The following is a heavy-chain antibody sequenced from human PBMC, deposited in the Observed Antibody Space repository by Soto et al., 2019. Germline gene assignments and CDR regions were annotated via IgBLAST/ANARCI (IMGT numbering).Heavy chain of an antibody. V-gene: IGHV4-59*08. Sequence: SETLSLTCSVSGGSISSYYWSWIRHPPEKGLEWIGYIYYRGITNYIPSLKSRVTISVDTSKNHFSLKLSSVTAADTAVYYCARHVGSSYYDFRSGYYDLINYYYYMVVWGKGTTVTV. CDR2: IYYRGIT. CDR1: GGSISSYY. D-gene: IGHD3-3*01. CDR3: ARHVGSSYYDFRSGYYDLINYYYYMVV. J-gene: IGHJ6*03.